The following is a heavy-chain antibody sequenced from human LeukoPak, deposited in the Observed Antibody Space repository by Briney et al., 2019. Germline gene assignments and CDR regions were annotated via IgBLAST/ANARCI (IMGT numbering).Heavy chain of an antibody. CDR3: ARVPMGASYYYMDV. CDR2: IYHLGST. J-gene: IGHJ6*03. V-gene: IGHV4-31*03. CDR1: GASISRGGYY. D-gene: IGHD1-26*01. Sequence: SETLSLTCTVSGASISRGGYYWSWIRQHPGKGLEWIGYIYHLGSTYYNPSLKSRLTISIDTSKNQFSLNLRSVTAADTAMYYCARVPMGASYYYMDVWGKGPRSPSP.